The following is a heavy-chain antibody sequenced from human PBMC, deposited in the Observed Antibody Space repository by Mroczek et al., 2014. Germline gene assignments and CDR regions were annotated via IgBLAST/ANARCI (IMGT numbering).Heavy chain of an antibody. CDR1: GSFSGYY. V-gene: IGHV4-34*01. Sequence: QVQLQQWGGRTVEAFGDPVPHLRCLCGSFSGYYWSWIRQPPGKGLEWIGEINHSGSTNYNPSLKSRVTISVDTSKNQFSLKLSSVTAADTAVYYCARGRAARGRTFDYWGQGTLVTVSS. D-gene: IGHD6-6*01. J-gene: IGHJ4*02. CDR3: ARGRAARGRTFDY. CDR2: INHSGST.